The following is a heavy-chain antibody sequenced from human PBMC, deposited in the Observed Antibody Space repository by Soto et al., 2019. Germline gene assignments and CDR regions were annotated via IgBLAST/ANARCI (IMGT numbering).Heavy chain of an antibody. CDR2: ISSSGSAM. CDR1: GFTFSDYY. J-gene: IGHJ4*02. CDR3: ARAVIVQAGTGPFDY. Sequence: GGSLRLSCAASGFTFSDYYMSWIRQAPGKGLEWLSYISSSGSAMYYADSVKGRFTISRDNAKNSLFLQMNSLRVEDTAVYYCARAVIVQAGTGPFDYWGQGILVTVSS. D-gene: IGHD6-13*01. V-gene: IGHV3-11*04.